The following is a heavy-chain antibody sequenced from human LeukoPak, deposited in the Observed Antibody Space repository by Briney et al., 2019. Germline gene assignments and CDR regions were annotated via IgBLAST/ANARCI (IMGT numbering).Heavy chain of an antibody. CDR1: GYTFTSYG. Sequence: ASVKVSCKASGYTFTSYGISRVRQAPGQGLEWMGWISAYNGNTNYAQKLQGRVTMTTDTSTSTAYMELRSLRSDDTAVYYCARVDIVVVPAAKGPYYYYGMDVWGQGTTVTVSS. CDR3: ARVDIVVVPAAKGPYYYYGMDV. J-gene: IGHJ6*02. CDR2: ISAYNGNT. D-gene: IGHD2-2*03. V-gene: IGHV1-18*01.